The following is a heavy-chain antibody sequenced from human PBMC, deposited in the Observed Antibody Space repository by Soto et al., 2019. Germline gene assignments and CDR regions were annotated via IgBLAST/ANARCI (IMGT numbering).Heavy chain of an antibody. Sequence: QITLKESGPTLVNPTQPLTLTCTFSGFSLDSSGVGVGWIRQPPGKALEWLAVIFWDDDKRYSPSLENRLTVIKDTAKNQVVLTMNNVDPVDTATYYCTHIPFGGINHRPARGMDVGGQGTTVTVSS. J-gene: IGHJ6*02. D-gene: IGHD3-16*01. CDR1: GFSLDSSGVG. CDR2: IFWDDDK. V-gene: IGHV2-5*02. CDR3: THIPFGGINHRPARGMDV.